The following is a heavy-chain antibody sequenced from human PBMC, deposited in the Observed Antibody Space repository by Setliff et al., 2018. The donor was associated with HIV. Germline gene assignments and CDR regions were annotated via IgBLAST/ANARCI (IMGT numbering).Heavy chain of an antibody. D-gene: IGHD6-19*01. CDR1: GYTFSAYY. V-gene: IGHV1-2*02. J-gene: IGHJ4*02. Sequence: ASVKVSCKASGYTFSAYYMYWVRQAPGQGLEWMGWINPNSAGTNYAQKFQGRVTMTRDTSISTAYMELSGLRSDDTAVYYCARDNRFDYNSGWPLDYWGQGTLVTVSS. CDR2: INPNSAGT. CDR3: ARDNRFDYNSGWPLDY.